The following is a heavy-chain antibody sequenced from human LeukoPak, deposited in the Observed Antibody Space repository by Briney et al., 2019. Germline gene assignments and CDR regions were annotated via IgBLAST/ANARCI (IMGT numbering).Heavy chain of an antibody. J-gene: IGHJ4*02. CDR2: IYHSGIT. V-gene: IGHV4-30-2*01. CDR1: GGSISSGGIY. CDR3: ASYEWIQLHIDY. Sequence: PSQTLSLTCTVSGGSISSGGIYWGWNRPPQGKGRGGFRYIYHSGITYYNPSLKSRVTISVDTSKNQFSLKLSSVTAADTAVYYCASYEWIQLHIDYWGQGTLVTVSS. D-gene: IGHD5-18*01.